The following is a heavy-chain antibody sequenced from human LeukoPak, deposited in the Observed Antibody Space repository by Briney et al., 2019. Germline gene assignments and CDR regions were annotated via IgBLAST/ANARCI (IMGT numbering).Heavy chain of an antibody. CDR1: GFTFSSYS. Sequence: GGSLRLSCAASGFTFSSYSMNWVRQAPGKGLEWVSSISSSSSYIYYADSVKGRFTISRDNAMNSLYLQMNSLRAEDTAVYYCARGGYSSSWFYPFDYWGQGTLVTVSS. D-gene: IGHD6-13*01. CDR2: ISSSSSYI. J-gene: IGHJ4*02. V-gene: IGHV3-21*01. CDR3: ARGGYSSSWFYPFDY.